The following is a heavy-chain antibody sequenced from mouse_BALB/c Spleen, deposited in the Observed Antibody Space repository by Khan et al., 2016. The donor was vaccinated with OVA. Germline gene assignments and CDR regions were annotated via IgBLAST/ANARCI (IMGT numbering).Heavy chain of an antibody. CDR2: ILPGSGRN. V-gene: IGHV1-9*01. CDR1: GYTFSSYW. D-gene: IGHD1-1*01. CDR3: ARGNYYGSSSWFGY. Sequence: QVQLKQSGAELMKPGASVKISCQATGYTFSSYWIEWVKQRPGHGLEWIGEILPGSGRNNYNEKFKGKATFTADTSSNTAYMQLSNLTSDDSAVYYCARGNYYGSSSWFGYWGQGTLVTVSA. J-gene: IGHJ3*01.